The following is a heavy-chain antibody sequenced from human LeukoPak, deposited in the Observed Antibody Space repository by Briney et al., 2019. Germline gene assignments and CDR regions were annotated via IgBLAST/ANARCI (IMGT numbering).Heavy chain of an antibody. CDR2: ISYIGST. J-gene: IGHJ3*02. CDR3: ARDLVTVTKGFDI. CDR1: ADSFSSHY. D-gene: IGHD4-17*01. V-gene: IGHV4-59*11. Sequence: SETLSLTCAVSADSFSSHYWTWIRQAPGKGQEWIGYISYIGSTNYNPSLKSRVTISIDTSKNQFSLKLSSVTAADTAVYYCARDLVTVTKGFDIWGQGTMVSVSS.